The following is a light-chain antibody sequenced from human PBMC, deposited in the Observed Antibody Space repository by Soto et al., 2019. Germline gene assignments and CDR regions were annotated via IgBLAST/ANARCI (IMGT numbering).Light chain of an antibody. CDR3: QQYYSSPRA. Sequence: DIVMTQSPDSLAMSLGERATINCKSRQSVLYSSNNNNYLAWYQQKPGQPPKLLIYWASTRESGVPDRFTGSGSGTDFTLTISSLQAEDVAVYYFQQYYSSPRAFGQGTKGEIK. V-gene: IGKV4-1*01. CDR2: WAS. J-gene: IGKJ1*01. CDR1: QSVLYSSNNNNY.